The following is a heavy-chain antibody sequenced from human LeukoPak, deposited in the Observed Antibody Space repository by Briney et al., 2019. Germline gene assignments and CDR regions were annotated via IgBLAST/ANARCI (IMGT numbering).Heavy chain of an antibody. D-gene: IGHD2-2*01. CDR2: INHSGST. J-gene: IGHJ6*02. CDR1: GGSFSGYY. Sequence: SETLSLTCAVYGGSFSGYYWSWIRQPPGKGLEWIGEINHSGSTNYNPSLKSRVTISVDTSKNQFSLKLSSVTAADTAVYYCARGVSSTSCCPHYYYYGMDAWGQGTTVTVSS. V-gene: IGHV4-34*01. CDR3: ARGVSSTSCCPHYYYYGMDA.